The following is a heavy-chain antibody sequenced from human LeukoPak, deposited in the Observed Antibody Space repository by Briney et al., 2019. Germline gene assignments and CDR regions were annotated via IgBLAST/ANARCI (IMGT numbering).Heavy chain of an antibody. CDR1: GGSISSGSYY. CDR2: IYSSGST. D-gene: IGHD3-22*01. J-gene: IGHJ3*02. CDR3: ARRQGPYYYDSSGYYGAFDI. Sequence: SQTLSLTCTVSGGSISSGSYYWSWIRQPAGKGLEWIGRIYSSGSTNYNPSLKSRVTISVDTSKNQFSLKLSSVTAADTAVYYCARRQGPYYYDSSGYYGAFDIWGQGTMVTVSS. V-gene: IGHV4-61*02.